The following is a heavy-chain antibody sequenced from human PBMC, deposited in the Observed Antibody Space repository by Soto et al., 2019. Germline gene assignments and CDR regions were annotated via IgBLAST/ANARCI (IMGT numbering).Heavy chain of an antibody. Sequence: EVQLGESGGGLTQPGGSLRLSCVVSGFIVSSSHMIWVRQAPGKGLEGVSILYNHGKTNYVDSVKGRFTITRDNSKNTVYLQMNSMRVVDTAVYYCVRLTEAERQWGQGALVTVSS. J-gene: IGHJ4*02. CDR1: GFIVSSSH. V-gene: IGHV3-53*01. CDR3: VRLTEAERQ. D-gene: IGHD1-1*01. CDR2: LYNHGKT.